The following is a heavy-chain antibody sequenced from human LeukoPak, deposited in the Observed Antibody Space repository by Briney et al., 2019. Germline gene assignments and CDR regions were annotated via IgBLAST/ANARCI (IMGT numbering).Heavy chain of an antibody. V-gene: IGHV4-59*01. CDR2: IHYSGST. CDR3: ARVGYDSSGYYPDY. CDR1: GGSISTYY. Sequence: SETLSLTCTVSGGSISTYYWNWIRQPPGKGLEWIAYIHYSGSTNYNPSLKSRVIISVDTSKNQFSLKLRSVTAADTAVYYCARVGYDSSGYYPDYWGQGTLVTVSS. J-gene: IGHJ4*02. D-gene: IGHD3-22*01.